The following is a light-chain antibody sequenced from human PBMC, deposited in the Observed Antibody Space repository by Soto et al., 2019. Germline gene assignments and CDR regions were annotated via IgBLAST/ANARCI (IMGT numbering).Light chain of an antibody. CDR1: SSNIGAPYD. CDR3: QSYDSSLSGWV. V-gene: IGLV1-40*01. J-gene: IGLJ2*01. Sequence: QSVLTQPPSVSGAPGQRVTISCTGSSSNIGAPYDVHWYQQLPGTAPKLLIYGNTNRPSGVPDRFSGSKSGTSASLAITGFQAEDEADCYCQSYDSSLSGWVFGGGTKVTVL. CDR2: GNT.